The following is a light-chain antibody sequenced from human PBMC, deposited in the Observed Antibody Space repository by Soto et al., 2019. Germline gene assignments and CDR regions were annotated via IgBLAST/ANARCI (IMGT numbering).Light chain of an antibody. V-gene: IGKV3-20*01. J-gene: IGKJ1*01. CDR1: QSVNSDY. CDR2: AAS. Sequence: EVVLTQSPGTLSLSPGERATLSCRTSQSVNSDYLVWYQQKPGQAPRLLIYAASSRATGVPDRFSGSGSGTDFTLTISRLEPEDFAVYYCHQHGSSPRTFGQGTKVEIK. CDR3: HQHGSSPRT.